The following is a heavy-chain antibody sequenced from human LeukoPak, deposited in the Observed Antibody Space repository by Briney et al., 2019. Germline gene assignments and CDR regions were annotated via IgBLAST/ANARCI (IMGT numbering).Heavy chain of an antibody. Sequence: SETLSLTCTVSGYSISSGYYWGWIRQPPGKGLVWIGSIYHSGSTYYNPSLKGRVTISVDTSKNQFSLKLSSVTAADTAVYYCARAYGSGSYYDAFDIWGQGTMVTVSS. J-gene: IGHJ3*02. CDR1: GYSISSGYY. CDR2: IYHSGST. V-gene: IGHV4-38-2*02. D-gene: IGHD3-10*01. CDR3: ARAYGSGSYYDAFDI.